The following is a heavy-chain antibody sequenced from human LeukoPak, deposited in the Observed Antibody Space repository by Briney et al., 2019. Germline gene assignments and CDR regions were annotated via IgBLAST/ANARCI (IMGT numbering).Heavy chain of an antibody. D-gene: IGHD6-19*01. CDR2: ISAYNGNT. CDR3: ARDRPYSSGWYHFDY. Sequence: ASVKVSCKASGYTFTSYGISWVRRAPGQGLEWMGWISAYNGNTNYAQKLQGRVTMTTDTSTSTAYMELRSLRSDDTAVYYCARDRPYSSGWYHFDYWGQGTLVTVSS. V-gene: IGHV1-18*01. CDR1: GYTFTSYG. J-gene: IGHJ4*02.